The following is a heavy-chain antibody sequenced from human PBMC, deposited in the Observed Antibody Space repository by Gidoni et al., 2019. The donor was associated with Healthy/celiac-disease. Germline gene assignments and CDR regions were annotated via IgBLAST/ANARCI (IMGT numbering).Heavy chain of an antibody. CDR1: GFTFSSYA. J-gene: IGHJ4*02. V-gene: IGHV3-23*01. CDR2: ISGSGGST. CDR3: AKLYDIVVVVAAVDY. Sequence: EVQLLESGGGLVQPGGSLRLSCAAYGFTFSSYAMSWVRQAPGKGLEWVSAISGSGGSTYYADSVKGRFTISRDNSKNTLYLQMNSLRAEDTAVYYCAKLYDIVVVVAAVDYWGQGTLVTVSS. D-gene: IGHD2-15*01.